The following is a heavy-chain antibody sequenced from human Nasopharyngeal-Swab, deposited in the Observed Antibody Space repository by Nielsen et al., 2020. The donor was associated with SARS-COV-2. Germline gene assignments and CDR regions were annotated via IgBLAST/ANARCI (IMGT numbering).Heavy chain of an antibody. V-gene: IGHV3-48*01. D-gene: IGHD3-22*01. CDR3: AREHYYDSGGYYLLYYYYYMDV. J-gene: IGHJ6*03. CDR2: ISSSSSTI. CDR1: GFTFSSYS. Sequence: GESLKISCAASGFTFSSYSMNWVRQAPGKGLEWVSYISSSSSTIYYADSVKGRFTISRDNAKNSLYLQMNSLRAEDTAVYYCAREHYYDSGGYYLLYYYYYMDVWGKGTTVTVSS.